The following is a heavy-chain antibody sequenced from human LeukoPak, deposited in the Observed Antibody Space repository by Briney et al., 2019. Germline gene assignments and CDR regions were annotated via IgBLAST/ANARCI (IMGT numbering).Heavy chain of an antibody. V-gene: IGHV3-66*01. J-gene: IGHJ5*02. Sequence: GGSLRPSCAASGFTVSSNYMNWVRQAPGKGLEWVSVIYSGGNTYYADSVKGRFTISRDNSKNTPYLQMNSLRAEDTAVYYCAREALLTIAAAGTEGAFDPWGQGTLVTVSS. D-gene: IGHD6-13*01. CDR3: AREALLTIAAAGTEGAFDP. CDR1: GFTVSSNY. CDR2: IYSGGNT.